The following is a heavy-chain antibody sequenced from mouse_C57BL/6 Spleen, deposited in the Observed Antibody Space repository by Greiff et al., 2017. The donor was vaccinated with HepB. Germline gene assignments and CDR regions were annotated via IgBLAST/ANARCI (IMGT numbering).Heavy chain of an antibody. Sequence: QVHVKQSGAELVRPGASVTLSCKASGYTFTDYEMHWVKQTPVHGLEWIGAIDPETGGTAYNQKFKGKAILTADKSSSTAYMELRSLTSEDSAVYYCTRDYGSSHYFDYWGQGTTLTVSS. D-gene: IGHD1-1*01. V-gene: IGHV1-15*01. CDR3: TRDYGSSHYFDY. CDR2: IDPETGGT. CDR1: GYTFTDYE. J-gene: IGHJ2*01.